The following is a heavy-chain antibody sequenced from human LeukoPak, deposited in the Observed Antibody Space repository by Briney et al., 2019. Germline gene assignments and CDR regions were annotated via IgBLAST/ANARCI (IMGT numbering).Heavy chain of an antibody. CDR2: IYYSGST. D-gene: IGHD1-14*01. CDR1: GGSISSYY. CDR3: ARDRPGGWFDP. V-gene: IGHV4-59*01. J-gene: IGHJ5*02. Sequence: TSETLSLTCTVSGGSISSYYWSWIRQPPGKGLEWIGYIYYSGSTNYNPSLKSRVTISLNMSKNQFSLKMSSVTAADTAVYYCARDRPGGWFDPWGQGTLVTVSS.